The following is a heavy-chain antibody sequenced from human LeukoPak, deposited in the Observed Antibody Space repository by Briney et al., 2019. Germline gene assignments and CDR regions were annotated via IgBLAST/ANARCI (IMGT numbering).Heavy chain of an antibody. V-gene: IGHV4-34*01. CDR1: GGSFSGYY. J-gene: IGHJ4*02. D-gene: IGHD3-22*01. Sequence: SETLSLTCAVYGGSFSGYYWSWIRQPPGKGLEWIGEINHSGSANYNPSLKSRVTISVDTSKNQFSLKLSSVTAADTAVYYCARGLNSSGYLNWGQGTLVTVSS. CDR3: ARGLNSSGYLN. CDR2: INHSGSA.